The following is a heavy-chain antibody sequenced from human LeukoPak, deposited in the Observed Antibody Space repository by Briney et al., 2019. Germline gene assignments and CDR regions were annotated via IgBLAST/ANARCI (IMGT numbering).Heavy chain of an antibody. CDR2: ISSSSSYI. Sequence: GRSLRLSCAASGFTFSSYGMHWVRQAPGKGLEWVSSISSSSSYIYYADSVKGRFTISRDNAKNSLYLQMNSLRAEDTAVYYCARGNYYDSSGPSPPLDYWGQGTLVTVSS. J-gene: IGHJ4*02. CDR3: ARGNYYDSSGPSPPLDY. V-gene: IGHV3-21*01. D-gene: IGHD3-22*01. CDR1: GFTFSSYG.